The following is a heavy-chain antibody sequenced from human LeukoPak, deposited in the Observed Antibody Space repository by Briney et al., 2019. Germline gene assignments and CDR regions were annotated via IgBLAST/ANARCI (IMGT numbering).Heavy chain of an antibody. J-gene: IGHJ4*02. CDR1: GCSISIYY. CDR2: IYYTGST. Sequence: SDTLSLTCTVSGCSISIYYWSWIRHPPGKGLEWFGYIYYTGSTDYNPSLKTRVTISIDTSKNQLSLKLISMTAADTAVYYCARKHSSSWSYYYWGQGTLITVSS. CDR3: ARKHSSSWSYYY. D-gene: IGHD6-13*01. V-gene: IGHV4-59*08.